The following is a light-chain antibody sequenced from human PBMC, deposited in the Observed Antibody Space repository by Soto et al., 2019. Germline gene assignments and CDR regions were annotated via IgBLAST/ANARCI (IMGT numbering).Light chain of an antibody. J-gene: IGLJ2*01. V-gene: IGLV1-40*01. CDR1: SSNIGAGYD. Sequence: QPVLTQPPSVSGAPGQRVTISCTGSSSNIGAGYDVHWYQQLPGTAPKLLIYGNSNRPSGVPDRFSGSKSGTSASLAITGLQAEDEADYYCQSYDSSLSGVVFGGGTKATVL. CDR2: GNS. CDR3: QSYDSSLSGVV.